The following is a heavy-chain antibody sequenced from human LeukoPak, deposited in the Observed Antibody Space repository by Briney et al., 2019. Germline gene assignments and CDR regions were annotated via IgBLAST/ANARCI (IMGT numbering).Heavy chain of an antibody. CDR2: IYYSGST. D-gene: IGHD3-22*01. V-gene: IGHV4-31*03. CDR3: ARGPTSGYYSRLPPRYFDY. Sequence: SETLSLTCTVSGGSISSGGYYWGWIRQHPGKGLEWIGYIYYSGSTYYNPSLKSRVTISVDTSKNQFSLKLSSVTAADTAVYYCARGPTSGYYSRLPPRYFDYWGQGTLVTVSS. CDR1: GGSISSGGYY. J-gene: IGHJ4*02.